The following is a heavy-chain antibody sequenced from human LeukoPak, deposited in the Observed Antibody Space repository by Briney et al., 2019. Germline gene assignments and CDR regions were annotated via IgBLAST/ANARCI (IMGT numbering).Heavy chain of an antibody. CDR3: ARDPLRYYDSSGFLDY. J-gene: IGHJ4*02. Sequence: GRSLRLSCAASGFTFSSYAMHWVRQAPGKGLKWVAVISYDGSNKYYADSVKGRFTISRDNSKNTLYLQMNSLRAEDTAVYYCARDPLRYYDSSGFLDYWGQGTLVTVSS. D-gene: IGHD3-22*01. CDR1: GFTFSSYA. V-gene: IGHV3-30-3*01. CDR2: ISYDGSNK.